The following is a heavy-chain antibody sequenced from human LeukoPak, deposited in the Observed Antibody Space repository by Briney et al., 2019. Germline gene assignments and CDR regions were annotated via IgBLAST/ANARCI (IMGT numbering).Heavy chain of an antibody. CDR1: GFTFSSYA. CDR2: ISGSGGST. D-gene: IGHD1-26*01. J-gene: IGHJ4*02. CDR3: AKVGYGGYGPLDY. V-gene: IGHV3-23*01. Sequence: GGSLRLSCAASGFTFSSYAMSWVRQAPGKGLEWVSVISGSGGSTYYADSVKGRFTISRDNSKNTLYLQMNSLRAEDTAVYYCAKVGYGGYGPLDYWGQGTLVTVSS.